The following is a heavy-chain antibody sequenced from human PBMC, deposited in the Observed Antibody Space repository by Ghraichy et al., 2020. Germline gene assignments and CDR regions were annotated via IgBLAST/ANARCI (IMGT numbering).Heavy chain of an antibody. CDR1: GFSLSTSGMR. D-gene: IGHD3-22*01. J-gene: IGHJ4*02. CDR2: IDWDDDK. V-gene: IGHV2-70*04. Sequence: SGPTLVKPTQTLTLTCTFSGFSLSTSGMRVSWIRQPPGKALEWLARIDWDDDKFYRTSLKTRLTISKDTSKNQVVLTMTNMDPVDTATYYCARYYYDSSGYYGNFDYWGQGTLVTVSS. CDR3: ARYYYDSSGYYGNFDY.